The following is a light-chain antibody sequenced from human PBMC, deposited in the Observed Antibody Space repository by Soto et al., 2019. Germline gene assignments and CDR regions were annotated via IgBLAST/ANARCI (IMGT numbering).Light chain of an antibody. J-gene: IGKJ1*01. Sequence: EIMMTQSPGTLSASPGERATLSCRASQSVSSNLAWYQQKPGHAPRLLIYAVSTRATGIPARFSGSGSGTEFTLTISSLQSEDFAVYYCQQYNKWPLTFGQGTKVELK. CDR1: QSVSSN. CDR3: QQYNKWPLT. V-gene: IGKV3-15*01. CDR2: AVS.